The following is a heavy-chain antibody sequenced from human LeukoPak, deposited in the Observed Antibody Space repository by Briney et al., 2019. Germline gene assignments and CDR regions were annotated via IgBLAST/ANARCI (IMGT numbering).Heavy chain of an antibody. Sequence: ASVKVSCKVSGYTLSDLAMHWVRQAPGKGLEWMGGLDPEEGETIRAQKFEGRVTMTGDTSTDTAYMELSSLRSEDTAMYYCVTAAGAYWGQGTLVSVSS. V-gene: IGHV1-24*01. J-gene: IGHJ4*02. CDR2: LDPEEGET. CDR1: GYTLSDLA. CDR3: VTAAGAY.